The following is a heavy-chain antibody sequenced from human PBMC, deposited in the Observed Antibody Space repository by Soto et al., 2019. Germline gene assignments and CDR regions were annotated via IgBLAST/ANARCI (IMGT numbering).Heavy chain of an antibody. V-gene: IGHV1-2*04. Sequence: PSVKVSCKASGYTFTGYYMHWVRQAPGQGLEWMGWINPNSGGTNYAQKFQGWVTMTRDTSISTAYMELSRLRSDDTAVYYCARDSYSSGRGTNWFDPWGQGTLVTVSS. CDR2: INPNSGGT. CDR1: GYTFTGYY. J-gene: IGHJ5*02. CDR3: ARDSYSSGRGTNWFDP. D-gene: IGHD6-19*01.